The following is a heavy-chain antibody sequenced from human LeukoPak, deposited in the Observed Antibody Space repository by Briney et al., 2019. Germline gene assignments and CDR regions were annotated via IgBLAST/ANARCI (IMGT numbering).Heavy chain of an antibody. CDR1: GFTFRNFG. D-gene: IGHD3-22*01. CDR2: ISYDGGNK. J-gene: IGHJ4*02. CDR3: AKDPSSIYSSGLDY. Sequence: PGRSQRLSCAASGFTFRNFGMHWVRQAPGKGLEWVASISYDGGNKYYADSVKGRFTISRDNSKNALYLQMNSLRAEDTAVYYCAKDPSSIYSSGLDYWGQGTLVTVSS. V-gene: IGHV3-30*02.